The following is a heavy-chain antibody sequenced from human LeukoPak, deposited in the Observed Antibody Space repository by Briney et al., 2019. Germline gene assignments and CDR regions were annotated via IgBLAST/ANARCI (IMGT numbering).Heavy chain of an antibody. J-gene: IGHJ6*02. D-gene: IGHD2-15*01. CDR3: ARAGYCSGGSCYSGSYYYYGMDV. V-gene: IGHV4-59*01. CDR2: IYYSGST. CDR1: GVSISSYY. Sequence: PSDTLSLTCTVSGVSISSYYWSWIRQPPGKGLEWIGYIYYSGSTNYNPSLKCRVTISVDTSKNQFSLKLSSVTAADTAVYYCARAGYCSGGSCYSGSYYYYGMDVWGQGTTVTVSS.